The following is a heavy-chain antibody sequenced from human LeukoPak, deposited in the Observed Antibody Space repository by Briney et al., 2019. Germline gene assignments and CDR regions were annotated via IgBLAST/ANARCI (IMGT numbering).Heavy chain of an antibody. CDR2: INSDGSST. V-gene: IGHV3-74*01. Sequence: PGGSLRLSGAASGFTFSSYWMHWVRQAPGKGLVWVSRINSDGSSTSYADSVKGRFTISRDNAKNTLYLQMNSLRAEDTAVYYCARADRYYYGSRSSKKTYYYYGMDVWGQGTTVTVSS. CDR1: GFTFSSYW. CDR3: ARADRYYYGSRSSKKTYYYYGMDV. D-gene: IGHD3-10*01. J-gene: IGHJ6*02.